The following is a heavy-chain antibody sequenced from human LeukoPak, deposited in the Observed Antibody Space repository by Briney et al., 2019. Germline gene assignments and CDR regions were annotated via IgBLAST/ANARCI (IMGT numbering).Heavy chain of an antibody. CDR1: GYTFTSYG. Sequence: ASVKVSCKASGYTFTSYGISWVRQAPGQGLEWMGWISAYNGNTNYAQKLQGRVTMTTDTSTSTAYMELRSLRSDDTAVYYCARGGIVVVPAAMLWPYYYYGMDVWGQGTTVTVSS. D-gene: IGHD2-2*01. CDR3: ARGGIVVVPAAMLWPYYYYGMDV. V-gene: IGHV1-18*01. CDR2: ISAYNGNT. J-gene: IGHJ6*02.